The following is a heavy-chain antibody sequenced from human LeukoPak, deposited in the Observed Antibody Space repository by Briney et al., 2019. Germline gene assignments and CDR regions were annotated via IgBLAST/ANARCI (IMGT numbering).Heavy chain of an antibody. V-gene: IGHV1-69*04. CDR2: IIPILGIA. Sequence: ASVKVSCKASGGTFSSYAISWVRQAPGQGLEWMGRIIPILGIANYAQKFQGRVTITADKSTSTAYMELSSLRSEDTAVYYCARGRYSSGYNWFDPWGQGTLVTVSS. J-gene: IGHJ5*02. D-gene: IGHD6-19*01. CDR3: ARGRYSSGYNWFDP. CDR1: GGTFSSYA.